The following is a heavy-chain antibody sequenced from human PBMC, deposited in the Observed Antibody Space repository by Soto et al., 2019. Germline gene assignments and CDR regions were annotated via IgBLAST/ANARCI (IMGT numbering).Heavy chain of an antibody. CDR2: IYYSGST. CDR1: GGSISSYY. V-gene: IGHV4-59*01. D-gene: IGHD2-8*01. J-gene: IGHJ3*01. CDR3: AGGLYSPF. Sequence: QVQLQESGPGLVKPSETLSLTCTVSGGSISSYYWSWIRQPPGKGLEWIGYIYYSGSTNYNPSLKGRVTLSVDTSKTQFSLKLSSVTAADTAVYYCAGGLYSPFWGQGTMVTVSS.